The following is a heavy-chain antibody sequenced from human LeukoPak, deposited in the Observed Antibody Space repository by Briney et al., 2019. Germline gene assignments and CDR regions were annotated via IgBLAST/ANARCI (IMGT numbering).Heavy chain of an antibody. D-gene: IGHD1-1*01. CDR3: AKSPKTGFLFDY. V-gene: IGHV3-66*01. CDR2: IYGGVNT. Sequence: GGSLTLSCTASGFTVSSNYMSWVRQAPGEGLEWVSVIYGGVNTVYADSVQGRFTISRDNSKNTLYLQMSSLRAEDTAVYYCAKSPKTGFLFDYWGKGTLVTVSS. CDR1: GFTVSSNY. J-gene: IGHJ4*02.